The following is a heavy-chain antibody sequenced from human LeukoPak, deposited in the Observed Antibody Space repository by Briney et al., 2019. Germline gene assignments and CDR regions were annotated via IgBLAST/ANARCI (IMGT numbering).Heavy chain of an antibody. CDR3: ARGDYYFDY. J-gene: IGHJ4*02. V-gene: IGHV3-23*01. CDR2: ISGSGGST. CDR1: GFTFSSYG. Sequence: GGTLRLSCAASGFTFSSYGMSWVRQAPGKGLEWVSAISGSGGSTYYADSVKGRFTISRDNSKNTLYLQMNSLRAEDTAVYYCARGDYYFDYWGQGTLVTVSS.